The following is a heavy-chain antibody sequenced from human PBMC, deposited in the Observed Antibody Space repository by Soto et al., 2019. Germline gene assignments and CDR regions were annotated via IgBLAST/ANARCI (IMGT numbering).Heavy chain of an antibody. CDR3: ATDQVKWEGATASYYYGMDV. D-gene: IGHD1-26*01. CDR2: FDPEDGET. CDR1: GYTLTELS. V-gene: IGHV1-24*01. J-gene: IGHJ6*02. Sequence: QVQLVQSGAEVKKPGASVKVSCKVSGYTLTELSMHWVRQAPGKGLEWMGGFDPEDGETIYAQKFQGRVTMTEDTSTDTAYMELSSLRSDDTAVYYCATDQVKWEGATASYYYGMDVWGQGTTVTISS.